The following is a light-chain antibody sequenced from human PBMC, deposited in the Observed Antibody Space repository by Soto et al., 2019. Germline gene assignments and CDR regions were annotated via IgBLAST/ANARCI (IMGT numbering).Light chain of an antibody. V-gene: IGLV1-44*01. CDR1: SSNIKTNG. J-gene: IGLJ2*01. CDR3: ATWDDSLNGMI. CDR2: SNN. Sequence: QSVLTQPPSASGTPGQRVTISCSGGSSNIKTNGVSWYQQVPGAAPKLLIYSNNQRPSGAPDRVSGSKSGTSASLAISGLQSEDEATYHCATWDDSLNGMIFGGGTKVTVL.